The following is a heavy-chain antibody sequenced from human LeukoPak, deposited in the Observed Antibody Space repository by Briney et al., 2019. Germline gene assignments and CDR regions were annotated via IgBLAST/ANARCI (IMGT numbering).Heavy chain of an antibody. CDR2: IYTSGST. D-gene: IGHD4-23*01. J-gene: IGHJ4*02. V-gene: IGHV4-61*02. Sequence: SETLSLTCTVSGGSISSGSYYWSWIRQPAGKGLEWIGCIYTSGSTNYNPSLKSRVTISVDTSKNQFSLKLSSVTAADTAVYYCARVKLSYGGILSDYWGQGTLVTVSS. CDR3: ARVKLSYGGILSDY. CDR1: GGSISSGSYY.